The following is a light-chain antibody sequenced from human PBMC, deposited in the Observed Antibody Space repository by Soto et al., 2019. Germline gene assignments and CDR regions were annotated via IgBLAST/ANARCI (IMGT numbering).Light chain of an antibody. Sequence: DIQMTQSPSSLSASVGDRVTITCQAGQDISNYLNWYQQKPGKAPKLLIYDASNLETGVPSRFSGSGSGTEFTLTISSLQPDDFATYYCQQYNSYRTFGQGTKVDIK. CDR3: QQYNSYRT. J-gene: IGKJ1*01. CDR1: QDISNY. CDR2: DAS. V-gene: IGKV1-33*01.